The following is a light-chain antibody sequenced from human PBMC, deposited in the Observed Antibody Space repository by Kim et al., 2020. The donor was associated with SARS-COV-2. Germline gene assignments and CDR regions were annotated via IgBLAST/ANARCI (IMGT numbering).Light chain of an antibody. CDR2: SNN. V-gene: IGLV1-44*01. Sequence: ELTQPPSASGTPGQRVTISCFGSSSNIGSNNVVWYQQFPGAAPNVLIHSNNQRPSGIPDRFSGSRSGTSASLAISGLQSGDEADYYCAVWDDSLKQGVFGGGTQLTVL. CDR3: AVWDDSLKQGV. J-gene: IGLJ3*02. CDR1: SSNIGSNN.